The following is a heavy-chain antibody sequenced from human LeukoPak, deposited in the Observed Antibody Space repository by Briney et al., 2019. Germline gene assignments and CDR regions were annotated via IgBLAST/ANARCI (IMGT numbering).Heavy chain of an antibody. CDR1: GFTFTNYA. V-gene: IGHV3-64*02. CDR3: ARDYVDGYNYFFDY. CDR2: ISYNGGST. D-gene: IGHD5-24*01. Sequence: GGSLRLSCAASGFTFTNYAMHWVRQTPGKGLEYVSAISYNGGSTYYADSVKGRFTISRDNAKNSLYLQMISLRAEDTAVYYCARDYVDGYNYFFDYWGQGTLVTVSS. J-gene: IGHJ4*02.